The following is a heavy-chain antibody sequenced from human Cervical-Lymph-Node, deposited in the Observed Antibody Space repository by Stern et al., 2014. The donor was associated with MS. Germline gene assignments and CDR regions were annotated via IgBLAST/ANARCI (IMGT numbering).Heavy chain of an antibody. CDR2: IIPILGLP. CDR3: ARGIVSNRAAATQHNLFDP. J-gene: IGHJ5*02. V-gene: IGHV1-69*09. CDR1: GGTFISSYA. D-gene: IGHD2-15*01. Sequence: VQLVESGAEVKKPGSSVNVSCKASGGTFISSYAITWMRQAPGQGLEWMGRIIPILGLPNYAQKFQGRLTITADTSTRTVYMYLTSLRSEDTAVYYCARGIVSNRAAATQHNLFDPWGQGTLVTVSS.